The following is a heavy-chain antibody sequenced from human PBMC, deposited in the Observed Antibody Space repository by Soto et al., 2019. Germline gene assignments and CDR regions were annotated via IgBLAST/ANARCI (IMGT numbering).Heavy chain of an antibody. V-gene: IGHV1-18*04. CDR1: GYSFTSYG. Sequence: QVQLVQSGPEVKKPGASVKVSCKASGYSFTSYGVSWVRQAPGQGLEWMGWISANIGNTDYAQKFRGRVTMTTETSTSTAYMDLRSLRSDDTAVYYCVRDPQRNDYWGQGTLVTVSS. CDR3: VRDPQRNDY. CDR2: ISANIGNT. J-gene: IGHJ4*02. D-gene: IGHD6-25*01.